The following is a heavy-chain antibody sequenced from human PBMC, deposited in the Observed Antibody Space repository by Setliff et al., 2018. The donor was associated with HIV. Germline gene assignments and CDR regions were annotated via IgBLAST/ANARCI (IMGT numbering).Heavy chain of an antibody. CDR1: GYSFTTLW. Sequence: GESLKISCQASGYSFTTLWIAWVRQMPGKGLEWMGMVFPDDSDTRYSPSFQGQVSMSADKSINTAYLQWTSLKASDTAMYYCARDYCSGGSCYYEFWGQGTLVTVSS. V-gene: IGHV5-51*01. J-gene: IGHJ4*02. CDR2: VFPDDSDT. CDR3: ARDYCSGGSCYYEF. D-gene: IGHD2-15*01.